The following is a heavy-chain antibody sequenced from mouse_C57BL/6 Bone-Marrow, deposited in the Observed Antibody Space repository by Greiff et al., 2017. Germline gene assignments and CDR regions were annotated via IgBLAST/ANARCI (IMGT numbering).Heavy chain of an antibody. CDR3: ARRNYYYGSSYDFDY. D-gene: IGHD1-1*01. Sequence: EVQLVESGPELVKPGASVKMSCKASGYTFTDYNMHWVKQSHGKSLEWIGYINPNNGGTSYNQKFKGKATLTVNKSSSTAYMELRSLTSEDSAVYYCARRNYYYGSSYDFDYWGQGTTLTVSS. J-gene: IGHJ2*01. CDR1: GYTFTDYN. V-gene: IGHV1-22*01. CDR2: INPNNGGT.